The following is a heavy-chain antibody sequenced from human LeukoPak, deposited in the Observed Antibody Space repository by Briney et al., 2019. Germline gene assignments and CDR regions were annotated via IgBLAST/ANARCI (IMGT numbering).Heavy chain of an antibody. CDR3: ARVVDYYDSSGYLTY. CDR2: ISSSGSTI. J-gene: IGHJ4*02. D-gene: IGHD3-22*01. Sequence: PGGSLRLSCAASGFTFSDYYMSWIRQAPGKGLEWVSYISSSGSTIYYADSVKGRFTISRDNAKNSLYLQMNSLRAEDTAVYYCARVVDYYDSSGYLTYWGQGTLVTVSS. V-gene: IGHV3-11*01. CDR1: GFTFSDYY.